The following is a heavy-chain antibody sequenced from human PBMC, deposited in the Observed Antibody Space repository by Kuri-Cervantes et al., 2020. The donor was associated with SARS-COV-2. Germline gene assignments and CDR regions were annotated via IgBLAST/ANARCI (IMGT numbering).Heavy chain of an antibody. Sequence: GESLKISCAASGFTFSDYYMSWIRQAPGKGLEWVSYISSISSYTNYADSVKGRFTISRDNAKNALYLQMNSLRAEDTAVYYCARGQQLIDYWGQGTLVTVSS. CDR2: ISSISSYT. V-gene: IGHV3-11*03. CDR1: GFTFSDYY. D-gene: IGHD6-13*01. J-gene: IGHJ4*02. CDR3: ARGQQLIDY.